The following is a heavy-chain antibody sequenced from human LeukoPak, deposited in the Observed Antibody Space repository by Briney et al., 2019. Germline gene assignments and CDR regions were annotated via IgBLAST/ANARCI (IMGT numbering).Heavy chain of an antibody. Sequence: SQTLSLTCTVSGGSISSGNYYWSWIRQPAGKGLEWIGRIYTSGSTNYNPSLKSRGTISVSTSKNQFSLKLSSVTAADTAVYYCARVSGDYYASVWGQGILVTVSS. V-gene: IGHV4-61*02. J-gene: IGHJ4*02. CDR1: GGSISSGNYY. CDR3: ARVSGDYYASV. CDR2: IYTSGST. D-gene: IGHD1-26*01.